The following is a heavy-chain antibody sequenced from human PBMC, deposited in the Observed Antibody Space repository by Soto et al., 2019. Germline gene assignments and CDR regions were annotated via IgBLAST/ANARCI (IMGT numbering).Heavy chain of an antibody. CDR1: GFTFSSYW. D-gene: IGHD2-15*01. CDR3: VGASLVVAAATREAY. CDR2: INSDGSST. J-gene: IGHJ4*02. V-gene: IGHV3-74*01. Sequence: EVQLVESGGGLVQPGESLRLSCAASGFTFSSYWMHWVRQAPGKGLVWVSRINSDGSSTSYAGSVKGRFTISRDNAKNTLYLQMNSLRDEDRAVYYCVGASLVVAAATREAYWGQGTLVSVSS.